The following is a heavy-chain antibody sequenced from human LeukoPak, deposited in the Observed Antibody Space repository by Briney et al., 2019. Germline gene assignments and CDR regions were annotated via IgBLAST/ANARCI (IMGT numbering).Heavy chain of an antibody. Sequence: SVKVSCKASGYTFTSYGISWVRQAPGQGLEWMGGIIPIFGTANYAQKFQGRVTITADESTSTAYMELSSLRSEDTAVYYCARGFDSSGYYRNYYGMDVWGQGTTVTVSS. D-gene: IGHD3-22*01. CDR3: ARGFDSSGYYRNYYGMDV. J-gene: IGHJ6*02. V-gene: IGHV1-69*13. CDR2: IIPIFGTA. CDR1: GYTFTSYG.